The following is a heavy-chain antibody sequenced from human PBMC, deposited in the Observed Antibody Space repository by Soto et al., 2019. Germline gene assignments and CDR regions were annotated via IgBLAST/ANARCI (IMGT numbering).Heavy chain of an antibody. CDR1: GFTFGDYA. CDR2: IRSKAYGGTT. J-gene: IGHJ4*02. D-gene: IGHD3-10*01. Sequence: GGSLRFSCTASGFTFGDYAMSWFRQAPGKGLEWVGFIRSKAYGGTTEYAASVKGRFTISRDDSKSIAYLQMNSLKTEDTAVYYCTRGFYYGSGSNQYYFDYWGQGTLVTVSS. CDR3: TRGFYYGSGSNQYYFDY. V-gene: IGHV3-49*03.